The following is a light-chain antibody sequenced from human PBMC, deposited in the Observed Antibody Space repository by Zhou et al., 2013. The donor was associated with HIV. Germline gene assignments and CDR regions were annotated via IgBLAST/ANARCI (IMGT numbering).Light chain of an antibody. J-gene: IGKJ1*01. CDR2: AAS. CDR1: QGIGTS. CDR3: QQCNSYWT. Sequence: DIQLTQSPSFLSASVGDRVTITCRASQGIGTSLAWYRLKPGKAPELLIYAASTLQSGVPSRFSGSGSGTEFTLTISSLQPDDFATYYCQQCNSYWTFGQGTKVEIK. V-gene: IGKV1-9*01.